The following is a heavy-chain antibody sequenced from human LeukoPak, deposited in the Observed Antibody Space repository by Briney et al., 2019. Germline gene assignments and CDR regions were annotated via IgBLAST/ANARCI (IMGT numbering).Heavy chain of an antibody. V-gene: IGHV3-30*18. CDR2: ISYDGSNK. Sequence: GGSLRLSCAASGFTFSSYGMHWVRQAPGKGLEWVAVISYDGSNKYYADSVKGRFTISRDNSKNTLYLQMNSLRAEDTAVYYCAKVDNAPDRYYYCMDVWGKGTTVTVSS. J-gene: IGHJ6*03. D-gene: IGHD2-2*01. CDR3: AKVDNAPDRYYYCMDV. CDR1: GFTFSSYG.